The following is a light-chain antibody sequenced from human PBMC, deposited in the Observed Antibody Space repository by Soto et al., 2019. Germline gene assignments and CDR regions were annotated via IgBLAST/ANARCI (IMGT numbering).Light chain of an antibody. J-gene: IGKJ4*01. Sequence: EIMMTQSHVTLSVSPGERATLSCRASQSVNSNLAWYQQKPGQAHRLLIYGASTRATGIPASFIGNGSGTEFTLTINSLQSEDFAIYYCQPYNNWPLTFGRGTKVDIK. CDR2: GAS. V-gene: IGKV3-15*01. CDR3: QPYNNWPLT. CDR1: QSVNSN.